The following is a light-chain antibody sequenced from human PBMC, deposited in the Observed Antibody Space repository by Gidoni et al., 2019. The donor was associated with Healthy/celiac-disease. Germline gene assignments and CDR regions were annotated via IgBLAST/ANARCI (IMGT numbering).Light chain of an antibody. CDR2: GAS. J-gene: IGKJ1*01. CDR1: QRVSSSY. Sequence: DIVLTQSPGTLSLTPGERATLSCRASQRVSSSYLALYQQKPGQAPMLLIYGASSRATGIPYRFSGSGSGTDFTLTISRLEPEDFAVYYCQQYGSSPWTFGQGTKVEIK. CDR3: QQYGSSPWT. V-gene: IGKV3-20*01.